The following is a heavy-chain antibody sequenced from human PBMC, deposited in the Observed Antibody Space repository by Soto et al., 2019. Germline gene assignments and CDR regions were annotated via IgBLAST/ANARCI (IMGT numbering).Heavy chain of an antibody. J-gene: IGHJ6*02. Sequence: QVQLVQSGAEVKKPGSSVKVSCKASGGTFSSYTISWVRQAPGQGLEWMGRIIPILGIANYAQKFQGRVTITADKSTITAYMELSSLRSEDTAVYYCAREHHRDYYGSGSYSYYYGMDVWGQGTTVTVSS. D-gene: IGHD3-10*01. V-gene: IGHV1-69*08. CDR1: GGTFSSYT. CDR2: IIPILGIA. CDR3: AREHHRDYYGSGSYSYYYGMDV.